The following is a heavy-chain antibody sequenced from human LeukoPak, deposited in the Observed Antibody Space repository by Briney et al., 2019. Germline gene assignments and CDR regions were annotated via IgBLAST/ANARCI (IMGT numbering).Heavy chain of an antibody. CDR3: ARDPSGYSSSSPWFDP. Sequence: ASVKVSCKASGYTFTSYGISGVRQARGQGLEWMGWISAYNGNTNYAQKLQGRVTMTTDTSTSTAYMELRSLRSDDTAVYYCARDPSGYSSSSPWFDPWGQGTLVTVSS. J-gene: IGHJ5*02. D-gene: IGHD6-6*01. CDR1: GYTFTSYG. CDR2: ISAYNGNT. V-gene: IGHV1-18*01.